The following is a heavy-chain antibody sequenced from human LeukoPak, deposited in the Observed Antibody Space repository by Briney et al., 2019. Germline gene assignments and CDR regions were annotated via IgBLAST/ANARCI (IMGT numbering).Heavy chain of an antibody. J-gene: IGHJ6*02. D-gene: IGHD6-13*01. CDR2: FSGSDGST. CDR3: TAARREDYYYYGMDV. CDR1: GFTFSSYA. Sequence: PGGSLRLSCAASGFTFSSYAVSWVRQAPGKGLEWVSSFSGSDGSTYYADSVKGRFTMSRDNSKSTLYLQMNSLRVEDTAVYYCTAARREDYYYYGMDVWGLGTTVTVSS. V-gene: IGHV3-23*01.